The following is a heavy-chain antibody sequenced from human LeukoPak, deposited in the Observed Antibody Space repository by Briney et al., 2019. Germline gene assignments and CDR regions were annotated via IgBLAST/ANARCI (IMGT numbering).Heavy chain of an antibody. CDR3: ATPYCSGISCLDVFNI. CDR2: KYYSGSA. J-gene: IGHJ3*02. CDR1: GVSISDGRYY. Sequence: SETLSLTCNVSGVSISDGRYYWAWIRQYPGRGLEWHGYKYYSGSAKYNPSLKSRLTISVDTPDNQFSLQLSSVTAADTAMYYCATPYCSGISCLDVFNIWGQGTMVTVSS. D-gene: IGHD2-2*01. V-gene: IGHV4-31*03.